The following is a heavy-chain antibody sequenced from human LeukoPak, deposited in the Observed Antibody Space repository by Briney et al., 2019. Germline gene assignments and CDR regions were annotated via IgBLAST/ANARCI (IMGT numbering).Heavy chain of an antibody. D-gene: IGHD3-22*01. CDR1: EFTFSSYA. CDR3: AREADSSGYYREFDY. J-gene: IGHJ4*02. V-gene: IGHV3-30*04. Sequence: QTGGSLRLSCAASEFTFSSYAMHWVRQAPGKGLEWVAVISYDGSNKYYADSVKGRFTISRDNSKNTLYLQMNSLRAEDTAVYYCAREADSSGYYREFDYWGQGTLVTVSS. CDR2: ISYDGSNK.